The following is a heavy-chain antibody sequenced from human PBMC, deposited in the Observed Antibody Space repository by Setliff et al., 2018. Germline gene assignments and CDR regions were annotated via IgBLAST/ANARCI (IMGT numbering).Heavy chain of an antibody. V-gene: IGHV1-69*05. CDR2: TIPNFGTT. D-gene: IGHD5-18*01. J-gene: IGHJ6*03. CDR3: ASEGVDTRSSTDYRYYMDV. Sequence: VQVSCKASGGTFSSYGISWVRQAPGQGLEWLGGTIPNFGTTNYAQEFQGRVTIITDESTSTAYMELSSLRFEDTAVYYCASEGVDTRSSTDYRYYMDVWGKGTTVTVSS. CDR1: GGTFSSYG.